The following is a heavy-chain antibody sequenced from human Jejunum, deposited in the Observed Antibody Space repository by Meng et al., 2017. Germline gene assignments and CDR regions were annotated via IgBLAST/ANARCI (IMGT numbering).Heavy chain of an antibody. V-gene: IGHV3-13*01. Sequence: VAVGWGAGLPGWLLTLSCGASGFIFRTYDMLRVRQAPGKGLEWVSAIGTVGDTYYPDSVKGRFTISREDAKNSLYLQMNSLTAGDTAMYYCAKEDREAAGGHWLQPLDSWGQGTLVTVSS. D-gene: IGHD5-24*01. CDR2: IGTVGDT. CDR1: GFIFRTYD. CDR3: AKEDREAAGGHWLQPLDS. J-gene: IGHJ4*02.